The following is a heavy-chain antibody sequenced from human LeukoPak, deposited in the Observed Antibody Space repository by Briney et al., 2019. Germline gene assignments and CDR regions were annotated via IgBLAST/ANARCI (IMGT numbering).Heavy chain of an antibody. CDR2: IFYSGST. D-gene: IGHD3-16*01. J-gene: IGHJ4*02. CDR3: ARADYDYIWGSFGYFDF. V-gene: IGHV4-59*01. Sequence: SETLSLTCTVSGGSFTSFYWSWIRQPPGKGPEWIGYIFYSGSTNLNPPLKSRVTMSVDTSKNQFSLKLSSVTAADTAVYYCARADYDYIWGSFGYFDFWGQGTLVTVSS. CDR1: GGSFTSFY.